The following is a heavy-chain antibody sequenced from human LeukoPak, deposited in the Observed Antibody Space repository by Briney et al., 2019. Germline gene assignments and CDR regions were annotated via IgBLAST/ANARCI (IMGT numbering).Heavy chain of an antibody. V-gene: IGHV3-48*03. CDR3: ASGYNYGIDY. CDR1: GFTLSSYE. Sequence: GGSLRLSCAASGFTLSSYEMNWVRQAPGKGLEWIAYMSNSGSTKYYADSVKGRFTTSRDNAKNSLFLQMNSMRAEDTAIYYCASGYNYGIDYWGQGTMVTVSS. J-gene: IGHJ4*01. CDR2: MSNSGSTK. D-gene: IGHD5-18*01.